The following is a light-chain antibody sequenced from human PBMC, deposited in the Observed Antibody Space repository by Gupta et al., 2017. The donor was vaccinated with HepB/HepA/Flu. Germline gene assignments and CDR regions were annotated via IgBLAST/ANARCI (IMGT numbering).Light chain of an antibody. CDR3: SQALQTPLT. Sequence: IVMTQSLLSLAATPGESASISCRPSQSLRHFNGYNYVDWYLQKPGQSPQLLIYLGSVRLTGVPDRFSGSESGTNFTLTISSVEAEDVGVYYCSQALQTPLTFGGGTKVEIK. J-gene: IGKJ4*01. CDR2: LGS. V-gene: IGKV2-28*01. CDR1: QSLRHFNGYNY.